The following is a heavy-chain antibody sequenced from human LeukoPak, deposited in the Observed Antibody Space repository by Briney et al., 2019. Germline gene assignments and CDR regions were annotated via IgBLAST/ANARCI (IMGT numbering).Heavy chain of an antibody. J-gene: IGHJ4*02. V-gene: IGHV4-31*03. CDR2: IYYSGAT. Sequence: SQTLSLTCTVSDDSISSGGSYWSWIRQHPGKGLEWIGYIYYSGATHYNPSLKSRVTISVDTSKNQFSLKLSSVTAADTAVYYCARGNLYSSGWYGYWGQGTLVTVSS. D-gene: IGHD6-19*01. CDR3: ARGNLYSSGWYGY. CDR1: DDSISSGGSY.